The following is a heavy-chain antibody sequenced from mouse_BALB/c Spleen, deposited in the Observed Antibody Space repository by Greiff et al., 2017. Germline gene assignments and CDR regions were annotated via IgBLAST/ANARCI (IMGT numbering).Heavy chain of an antibody. CDR1: GYAFTNYL. CDR2: INPGSGGT. V-gene: IGHV1-54*01. CDR3: ARKRDYFDY. J-gene: IGHJ2*01. Sequence: QVQLQQSGAELVRPGTSVKVSCKASGYAFTNYLIEWVKQRPGQGLEWIGVINPGSGGTNYNEKFKGKATLTADKSSSTAYMQLSSLTSDDSAVYFCARKRDYFDYWGQGTTLTVSS.